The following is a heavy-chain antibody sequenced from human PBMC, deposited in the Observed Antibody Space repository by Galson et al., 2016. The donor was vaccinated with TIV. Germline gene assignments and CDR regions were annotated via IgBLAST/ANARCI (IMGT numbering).Heavy chain of an antibody. Sequence: SLRLSCAASGLSVSDNYMTWVRRAPGRGLEWVSMIYTGGSTSYADSVKGRFTISRDNSKNTLYLQMNRLRVEDSAVYYCARERRYCGNECYLYYYYGMDVWGQGTTVTVSS. CDR3: ARERRYCGNECYLYYYYGMDV. D-gene: IGHD2-21*01. CDR1: GLSVSDNY. J-gene: IGHJ6*02. CDR2: IYTGGST. V-gene: IGHV3-66*02.